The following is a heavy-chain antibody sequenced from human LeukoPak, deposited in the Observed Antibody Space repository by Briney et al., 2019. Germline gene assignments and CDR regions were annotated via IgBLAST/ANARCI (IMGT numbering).Heavy chain of an antibody. CDR2: MNPDSGDT. CDR3: ARGLGTYDSSELTWPMISF. J-gene: IGHJ4*02. V-gene: IGHV1-8*01. D-gene: IGHD3-22*01. CDR1: GYTFTSYE. Sequence: ASVKVSCKASGYTFTSYEINWVRQASGQGLEWMGWMNPDSGDTAYSQKVQGRITMTRSTSISTAYMELSSLRSEDTAVYYCARGLGTYDSSELTWPMISFWGQGTVVTVSS.